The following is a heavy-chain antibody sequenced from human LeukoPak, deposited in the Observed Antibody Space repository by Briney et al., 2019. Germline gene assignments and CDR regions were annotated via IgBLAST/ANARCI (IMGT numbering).Heavy chain of an antibody. CDR2: IYYSGST. CDR3: ARGASGSSSFIDY. CDR1: GGSISSSTDY. V-gene: IGHV4-39*01. D-gene: IGHD6-13*01. Sequence: PSETLSLTCTVSGGSISSSTDYWGWIRQPPGKGLEWIGSIYYSGSTYYNPSLKSRVTISVDTSKNQFSLKLSSVTAADTPVYYCARGASGSSSFIDYWGQGTLVTVSS. J-gene: IGHJ4*02.